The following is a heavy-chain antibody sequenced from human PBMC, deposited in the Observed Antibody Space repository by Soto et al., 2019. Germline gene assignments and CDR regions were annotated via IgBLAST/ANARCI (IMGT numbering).Heavy chain of an antibody. CDR1: GFTLCGYA. D-gene: IGHD6-6*01. V-gene: IGHV3-64*01. CDR2: ISSNGVGT. CDR3: ARRARPDFYYMDV. Sequence: GGSLRLSCAASGFTLCGYAMDWVRQAPGKGLEYVSGISSNGVGTYYANSVQGRFTISRDNSKNTVYLQMGSLRPEDMAVYYCARRARPDFYYMDVWGKGTTVTVS. J-gene: IGHJ6*03.